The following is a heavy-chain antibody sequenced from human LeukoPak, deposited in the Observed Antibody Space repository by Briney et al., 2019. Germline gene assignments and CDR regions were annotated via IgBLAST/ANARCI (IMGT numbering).Heavy chain of an antibody. CDR2: FYQSGDT. V-gene: IGHV4-39*07. CDR3: ASQTTVTTCKWGACWYFDL. CDR1: GGSISSSTSS. J-gene: IGHJ2*01. Sequence: PSETLSLTCTVSGGSISSSTSSWGWIRQPPGGGLEWIGNFYQSGDTYYNPPLKSRVSISVDTSKNQLSLRLNSVTAADTAVYYCASQTTVTTCKWGACWYFDLWGRGTLVTVSS. D-gene: IGHD4-17*01.